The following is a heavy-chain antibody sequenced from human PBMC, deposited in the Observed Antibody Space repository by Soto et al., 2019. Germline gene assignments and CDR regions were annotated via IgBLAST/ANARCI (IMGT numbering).Heavy chain of an antibody. Sequence: GGSLRLSCAASGFTFSSYTMTWFRQAPGKGLEWVSDISNIGDSTYYADSVKGRFTISRDNSKNTLYLQMHSLRAEDTALYYCAKRERWPASGPYWGQGTLVTVSS. V-gene: IGHV3-23*01. CDR3: AKRERWPASGPY. CDR2: ISNIGDST. D-gene: IGHD1-1*01. CDR1: GFTFSSYT. J-gene: IGHJ4*02.